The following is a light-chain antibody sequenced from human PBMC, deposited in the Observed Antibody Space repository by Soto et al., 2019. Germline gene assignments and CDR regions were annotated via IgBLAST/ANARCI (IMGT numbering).Light chain of an antibody. CDR2: GAS. J-gene: IGKJ5*01. Sequence: TLSVSXGERATLSCRASQSVDSYLVWYQQKPGQAPRLLIFGASNRATGIPARFSGSGSGTDFTLTINSLEPEDFAVYYCQQRSSWPITFGQGTRLEIK. CDR3: QQRSSWPIT. V-gene: IGKV3-11*01. CDR1: QSVDSY.